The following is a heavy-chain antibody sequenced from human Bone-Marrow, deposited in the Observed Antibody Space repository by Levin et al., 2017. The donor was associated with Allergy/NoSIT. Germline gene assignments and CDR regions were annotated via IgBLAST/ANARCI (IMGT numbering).Heavy chain of an antibody. CDR1: GYTFTSYG. CDR3: ASSPGIAVAGTGTYYYYGMDG. Sequence: ASVKVSCKASGYTFTSYGISWVRQAPGQGLEWMGWISAYNGNTNYAQKLQGRVTMTTDTSTSTAYMELRSLRSDDTAVYYCASSPGIAVAGTGTYYYYGMDGWGQGTTVTVSS. CDR2: ISAYNGNT. J-gene: IGHJ6*02. V-gene: IGHV1-18*01. D-gene: IGHD6-19*01.